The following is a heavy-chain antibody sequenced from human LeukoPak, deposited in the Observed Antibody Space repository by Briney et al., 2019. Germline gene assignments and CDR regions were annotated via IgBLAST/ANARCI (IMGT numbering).Heavy chain of an antibody. J-gene: IGHJ4*02. Sequence: PGGSLRLSCAASGFTFSSHAMSWVRQAPGKGLEWVSAISGSGGSTYYADSVKGRFTISRDNSKNTLYLQMNSLRAEDTAVYYCAKDVLGGSCYDYWGQGTLVTVSS. CDR1: GFTFSSHA. CDR3: AKDVLGGSCYDY. CDR2: ISGSGGST. V-gene: IGHV3-23*01. D-gene: IGHD2-15*01.